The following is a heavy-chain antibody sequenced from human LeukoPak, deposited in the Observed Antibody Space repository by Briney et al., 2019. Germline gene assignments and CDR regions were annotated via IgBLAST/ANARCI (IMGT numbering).Heavy chain of an antibody. Sequence: PSETLSLTCAVYGGSFSGYYWSWIRQPPGKGLEWIGEINHSGSTNYNPSLKSRVTISVDTSKNQFSLKLSSVTAADTAVYYCARGIRGGRRGYSYGSGYYYGMDVWGQGTTVTVSS. CDR1: GGSFSGYY. CDR3: ARGIRGGRRGYSYGSGYYYGMDV. J-gene: IGHJ6*02. D-gene: IGHD5-18*01. V-gene: IGHV4-34*01. CDR2: INHSGST.